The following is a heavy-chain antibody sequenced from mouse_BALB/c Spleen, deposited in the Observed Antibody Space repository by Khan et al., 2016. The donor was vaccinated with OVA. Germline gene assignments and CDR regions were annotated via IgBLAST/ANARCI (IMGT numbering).Heavy chain of an antibody. J-gene: IGHJ1*01. D-gene: IGHD3-1*01. CDR2: IYPGVGYI. Sequence: QVQLKESGAELVRPGTSVKISCKASGYTFTNYWLGWVKQRPGHGLEWIGDIYPGVGYITYNEKFKGRATLTAGTSSSTAYIQISGLTSEDSAVYFCTRWATWFFDVWGAGTTVTVSS. V-gene: IGHV1-63*02. CDR3: TRWATWFFDV. CDR1: GYTFTNYW.